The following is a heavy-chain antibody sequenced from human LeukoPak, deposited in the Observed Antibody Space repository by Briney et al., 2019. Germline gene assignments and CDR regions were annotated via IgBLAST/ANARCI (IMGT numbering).Heavy chain of an antibody. V-gene: IGHV3-7*03. J-gene: IGHJ4*02. CDR2: IKEDGSEK. D-gene: IGHD2-21*02. CDR1: RFTFSNYW. Sequence: PGGSLRLSCGASRFTFSNYWMSWVRQAPGKGLEWVANIKEDGSEKDYVDSVKGRFTISRDNAKNSLYLQMNSLRAEDTAVYFCAKPPRVVVVTAFDSWGQGTLVTVSS. CDR3: AKPPRVVVVTAFDS.